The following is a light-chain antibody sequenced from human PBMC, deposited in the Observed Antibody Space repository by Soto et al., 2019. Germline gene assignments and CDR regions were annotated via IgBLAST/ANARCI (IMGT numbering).Light chain of an antibody. CDR2: DVN. V-gene: IGLV2-18*02. CDR3: SSYTSSNTYV. J-gene: IGLJ1*01. Sequence: ALTQPPSVSGSPGQSVAISCTGTSSDVGSSNGVSWYQQPPGTAPKLMIYDVNNRPSGVPDRFSGSKSGNTASLTISGLQAEDEADYYCSSYTSSNTYVFGTGTKVTVL. CDR1: SSDVGSSNG.